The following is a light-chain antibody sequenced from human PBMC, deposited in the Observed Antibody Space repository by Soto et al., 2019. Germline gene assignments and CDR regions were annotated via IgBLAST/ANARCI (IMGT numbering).Light chain of an antibody. CDR2: GNS. CDR3: QSYDSSLSADV. Sequence: QSVLTQPPSVSGAPGQRVTISCTGSSSNIGAGYDVHWYQQLPGTAPKLLIYGNSNRPSGVPDRFSGSKSGTSASLAITGLEAEDGADYYCQSYDSSLSADVFGTGTKLTVL. CDR1: SSNIGAGYD. V-gene: IGLV1-40*01. J-gene: IGLJ1*01.